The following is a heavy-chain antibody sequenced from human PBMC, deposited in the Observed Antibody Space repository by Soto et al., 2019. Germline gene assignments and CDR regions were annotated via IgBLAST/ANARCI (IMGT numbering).Heavy chain of an antibody. D-gene: IGHD3-22*01. CDR2: IYYSGST. CDR3: ARVWGPFNMIVVDRPFSGPGAFDI. J-gene: IGHJ3*02. Sequence: QVQLQESGPGLVKPSQTLSLTCTVSGGSISSGGYYWSWIRQHPGKGLEWIGYIYYSGSTYYNPSLKSRVTISVDTSKNQSSLKLSSVTAADTAVYYCARVWGPFNMIVVDRPFSGPGAFDIWGQGTMVTVSS. CDR1: GGSISSGGYY. V-gene: IGHV4-31*03.